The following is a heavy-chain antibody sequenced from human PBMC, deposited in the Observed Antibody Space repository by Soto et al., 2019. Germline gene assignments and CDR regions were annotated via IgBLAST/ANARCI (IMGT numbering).Heavy chain of an antibody. J-gene: IGHJ3*02. CDR1: GYIFTSYG. Sequence: QVQLVQSGAEVKKPGASVKVSCAASGYIFTSYGVSWVRQAPGQGLEWMGWISAYNGDTNDAQKLKGRVTMTTDTPTTTDYMELRSLTSDDTAVYYCASSGYGSGSFYGIDIWGQGTMVTVSS. CDR3: ASSGYGSGSFYGIDI. D-gene: IGHD3-10*01. CDR2: ISAYNGDT. V-gene: IGHV1-18*01.